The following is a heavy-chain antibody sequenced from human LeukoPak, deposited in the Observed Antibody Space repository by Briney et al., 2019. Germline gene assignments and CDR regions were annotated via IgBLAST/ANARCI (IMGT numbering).Heavy chain of an antibody. CDR3: ASCPTIVVVPAAYDY. CDR1: GGSFSGYY. V-gene: IGHV4-34*01. Sequence: SETLSLTCAVYGGSFSGYYWSWIRQPPGKGLEWIGEINHSGSTNYNPSLKSRVTISVDTSKNQFSLKLSSVTAADTAVYYCASCPTIVVVPAAYDYWGQGTLVTVSS. J-gene: IGHJ4*02. D-gene: IGHD2-2*01. CDR2: INHSGST.